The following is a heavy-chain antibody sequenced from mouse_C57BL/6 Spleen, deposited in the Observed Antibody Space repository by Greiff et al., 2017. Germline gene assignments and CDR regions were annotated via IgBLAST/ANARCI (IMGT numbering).Heavy chain of an antibody. CDR3: ARSPAYCGSSYKYIDV. V-gene: IGHV1-78*01. J-gene: IGHJ1*03. CDR2: IYHRAGST. CDR1: GYTFTDHT. Sequence: QVQLQQSDAELVKPGASVKISCKVSGYTFTDHTIHWMKQRPEQGLEWIGYIYHRAGSTKYNEKFKGKATLTADKSSSTAYMQLNSLTSEDSAVYFCARSPAYCGSSYKYIDVWGTGTTVTVSS. D-gene: IGHD1-1*01.